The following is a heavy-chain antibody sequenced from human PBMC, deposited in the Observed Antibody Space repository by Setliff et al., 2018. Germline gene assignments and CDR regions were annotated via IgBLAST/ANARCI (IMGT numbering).Heavy chain of an antibody. D-gene: IGHD2-15*01. Sequence: ASVKVSCKVSGHTLTELSMHWVRQAPGKGLEWMGGFDPEDGETIYAQKFQGRVTMTEDTSTDTAYMELSSLRSEDTAVYYCATNSGGNTIDAFDIWGQGTMVTVSS. CDR2: FDPEDGET. V-gene: IGHV1-24*01. J-gene: IGHJ3*02. CDR1: GHTLTELS. CDR3: ATNSGGNTIDAFDI.